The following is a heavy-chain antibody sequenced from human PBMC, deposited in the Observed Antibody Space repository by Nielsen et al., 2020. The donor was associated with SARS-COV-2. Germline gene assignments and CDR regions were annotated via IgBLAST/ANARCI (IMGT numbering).Heavy chain of an antibody. CDR1: GFTFSSYA. CDR3: ANYIVATMVDY. J-gene: IGHJ4*02. V-gene: IGHV3-23*01. D-gene: IGHD5-12*01. Sequence: GESLKTSCAASGFTFSSYAMSWVRQAPGKGLEWVSAISGSGGSTYYADSVKGRFTIARDNSKNTLYLQMNSLRAEDTAVYYCANYIVATMVDYWGQGTLVTVSS. CDR2: ISGSGGST.